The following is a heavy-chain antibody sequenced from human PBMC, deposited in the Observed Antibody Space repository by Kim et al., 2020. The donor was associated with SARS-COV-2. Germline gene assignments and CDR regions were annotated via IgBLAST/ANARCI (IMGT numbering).Heavy chain of an antibody. Sequence: STYYNPSLKSRVTISVDPSKNQFSLKLSSVTAADTAVYYCTYYDFWRFDYWGQGTLVTVSS. V-gene: IGHV4-39*01. D-gene: IGHD3-3*01. CDR2: ST. J-gene: IGHJ4*02. CDR3: TYYDFWRFDY.